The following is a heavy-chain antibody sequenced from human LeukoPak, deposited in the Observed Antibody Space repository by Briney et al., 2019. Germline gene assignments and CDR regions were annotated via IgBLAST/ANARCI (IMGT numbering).Heavy chain of an antibody. CDR2: INHSGST. D-gene: IGHD2-15*01. V-gene: IGHV4-34*01. Sequence: SSETLSLTCAVYGGSFSGYYWSWIRQPPGKGLEWIGEINHSGSTNYNPSLKSRVTISVDTSKNQFSLKLSSVTAADTAVYYCARGVAALRNNWFDPWGQGTLVTVSS. CDR3: ARGVAALRNNWFDP. CDR1: GGSFSGYY. J-gene: IGHJ5*02.